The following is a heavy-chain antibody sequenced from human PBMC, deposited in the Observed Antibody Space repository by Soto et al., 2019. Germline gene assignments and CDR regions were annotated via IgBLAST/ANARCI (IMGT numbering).Heavy chain of an antibody. CDR1: GGSIFSHL. CDR3: AREGPLSGDAFDI. J-gene: IGHJ3*02. CDR2: VSHSGST. Sequence: PSETLSLTCPVSGGSIFSHLWSWIRQPPGKGLEWIGYVSHSGSTTHNPSLKSRVTISLDTSQNQVSLQLRSVTAADTAVYYCAREGPLSGDAFDIWGRGTKVTVSS. V-gene: IGHV4-59*11. D-gene: IGHD3-16*01.